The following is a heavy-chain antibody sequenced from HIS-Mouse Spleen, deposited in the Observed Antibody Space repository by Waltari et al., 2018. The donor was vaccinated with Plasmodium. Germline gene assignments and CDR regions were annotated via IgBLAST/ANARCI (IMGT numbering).Heavy chain of an antibody. V-gene: IGHV3-7*01. CDR2: IKQDGSEK. J-gene: IGHJ2*01. D-gene: IGHD6-13*01. Sequence: EVQLVESGGGLVQPGGSLRLSCAASGFPFSSYWRSWVRQVPGKGLEWVANIKQDGSEKYYVDSVKGRFTISRDNAKNSLYLQMNSLRAEDTAVYYCASSWYWYFDLWGRGTLVTVSS. CDR3: ASSWYWYFDL. CDR1: GFPFSSYW.